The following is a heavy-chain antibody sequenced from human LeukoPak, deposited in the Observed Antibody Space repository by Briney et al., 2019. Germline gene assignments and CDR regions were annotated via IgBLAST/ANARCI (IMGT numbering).Heavy chain of an antibody. D-gene: IGHD4-17*01. V-gene: IGHV3-74*01. Sequence: GGSLRLSYAASGFTFSNYWMHWVRQAPGKGLVWVSRINSDGSSTTYADSVKGRFTISRDNAKNTLYLQMNSLRADDTAVYYCARVYGDFDYWGQGTLVTVSS. CDR2: INSDGSST. J-gene: IGHJ4*02. CDR3: ARVYGDFDY. CDR1: GFTFSNYW.